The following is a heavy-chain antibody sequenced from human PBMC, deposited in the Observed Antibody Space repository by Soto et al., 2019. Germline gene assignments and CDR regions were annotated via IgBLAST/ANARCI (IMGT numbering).Heavy chain of an antibody. CDR3: ARGQLRFLEWLSNWFDP. Sequence: SETLSLTCAVYGGSFSGYYWSWIRQPPGKGLEWIGEINHSGSTNYNPSLKSRVTISVDTSKNQFSLKLSSVTAADTAVYYCARGQLRFLEWLSNWFDPWGQGTLVTVSS. D-gene: IGHD3-3*01. CDR2: INHSGST. J-gene: IGHJ5*02. CDR1: GGSFSGYY. V-gene: IGHV4-34*01.